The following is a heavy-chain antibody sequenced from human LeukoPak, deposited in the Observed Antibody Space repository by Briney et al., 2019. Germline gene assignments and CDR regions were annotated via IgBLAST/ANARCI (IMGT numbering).Heavy chain of an antibody. D-gene: IGHD6-13*01. Sequence: GGSLRLSCAASGFTFSGSAIHWVRQAPGKGLEWVAVISYDGRNKYYADPVKGRFTISRDSSKNTLFLQMNSLRTEDTAVYYCATVAAAGSSVFDYWGQGTLVTVSS. CDR1: GFTFSGSA. V-gene: IGHV3-30*04. CDR2: ISYDGRNK. J-gene: IGHJ4*02. CDR3: ATVAAAGSSVFDY.